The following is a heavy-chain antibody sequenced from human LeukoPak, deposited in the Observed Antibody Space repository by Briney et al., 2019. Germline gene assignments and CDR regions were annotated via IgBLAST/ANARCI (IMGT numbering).Heavy chain of an antibody. J-gene: IGHJ3*02. Sequence: SETLSLTCTVSGVSISSYYWSWIRQPPGKGLEWIGYIYYSGSTNYNPSLKSRVIISADTSKNQFSLKLSSVTAADTAVYYCARRTRVPATKDDAFDIWGQGTMVTVSS. CDR1: GVSISSYY. V-gene: IGHV4-59*01. D-gene: IGHD2-2*01. CDR2: IYYSGST. CDR3: ARRTRVPATKDDAFDI.